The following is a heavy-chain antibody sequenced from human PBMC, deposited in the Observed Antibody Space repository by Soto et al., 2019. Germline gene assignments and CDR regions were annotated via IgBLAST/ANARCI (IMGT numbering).Heavy chain of an antibody. CDR2: INPLPTSGST. CDR3: ARAIEEYSGYGAFDI. Sequence: ASVKVSCKASGYIFTNYYIHWVRQAPGQGLEWMAIINPLPTSGSTNYAQKFQGRVTVTRDTSTSTVYLELSSLRSEDTAVYYCARAIEEYSGYGAFDIWGQGTMVTVSS. D-gene: IGHD5-12*01. CDR1: GYIFTNYY. V-gene: IGHV1-46*01. J-gene: IGHJ3*02.